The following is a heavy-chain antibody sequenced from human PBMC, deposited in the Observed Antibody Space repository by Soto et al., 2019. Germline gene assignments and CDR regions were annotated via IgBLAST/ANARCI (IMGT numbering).Heavy chain of an antibody. V-gene: IGHV3-21*01. Sequence: EVPLVESGGGLVKPGGSLRLSCTASGFTFSSYSMNWVRQAPGKGLEWVSSISSSSSYIYYADSVKGRFTISRDNAKNSLYLQMNSLSAEDTAVYYCARGTYYYDSSGYYAYWGQGTLVTVSS. CDR2: ISSSSSYI. CDR3: ARGTYYYDSSGYYAY. D-gene: IGHD3-22*01. CDR1: GFTFSSYS. J-gene: IGHJ4*02.